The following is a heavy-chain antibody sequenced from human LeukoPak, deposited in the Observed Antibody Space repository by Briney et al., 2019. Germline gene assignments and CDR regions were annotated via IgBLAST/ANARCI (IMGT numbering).Heavy chain of an antibody. D-gene: IGHD2-8*01. CDR2: IFSHGET. CDR1: GFTVGNNY. J-gene: IGHJ4*02. V-gene: IGHV3-66*01. CDR3: ARDPPAVSINTYA. Sequence: GGSLRLSCAASGFTVGNNYMNWVRQAPGKGLEWVSLIFSHGETSYADSVKGRFTISRDNSKNTLCLQVNGLRVEDTAVYYCARDPPAVSINTYAWGQGTLVTVSS.